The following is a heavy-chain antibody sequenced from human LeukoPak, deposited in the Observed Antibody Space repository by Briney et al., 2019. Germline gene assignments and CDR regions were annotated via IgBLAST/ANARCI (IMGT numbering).Heavy chain of an antibody. V-gene: IGHV3-23*01. CDR1: GFTLSSYA. CDR2: ISGSGGST. CDR3: ATINSGTYNFDS. J-gene: IGHJ4*02. D-gene: IGHD1-26*01. Sequence: GGSLRLSCAASGFTLSSYAMSWVRQAPGKGLEWVSAISGSGGSTYYADSVKGRFTIFRDTSKNTLYLQMNGLRAEDTALYYCATINSGTYNFDSWGQGTLVTVSS.